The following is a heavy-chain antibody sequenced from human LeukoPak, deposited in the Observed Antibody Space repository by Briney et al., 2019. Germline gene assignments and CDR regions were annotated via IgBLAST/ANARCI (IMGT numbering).Heavy chain of an antibody. V-gene: IGHV3-23*01. CDR1: GFTFSNYP. CDR2: ISGGSGTI. Sequence: TGGSLRLPCAASGFTFSNYPMSWVRQAPGKGLEWVSAISGGSGTIYYADSVKGRFTISRDNSKNTLYLQMNSLRAEDTAVYYCAKEHYRIAAAGQPDYWGQGTLVTVSS. CDR3: AKEHYRIAAAGQPDY. J-gene: IGHJ4*02. D-gene: IGHD6-13*01.